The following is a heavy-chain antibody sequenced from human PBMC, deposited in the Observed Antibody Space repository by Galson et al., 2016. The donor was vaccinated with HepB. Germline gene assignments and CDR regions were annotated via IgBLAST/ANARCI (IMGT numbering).Heavy chain of an antibody. V-gene: IGHV3-33*06. D-gene: IGHD6-13*01. Sequence: SLRLSCAASGFTFSSYGVHWVRQAPGKGLEWVAVMWYDGTKKYYADSVEGRFTISRDNSKNTVYLQVNSLRAEDTAVYYCAKGNEESNSGSSWYNWFDPWGQGTLVTVSS. CDR1: GFTFSSYG. J-gene: IGHJ5*02. CDR3: AKGNEESNSGSSWYNWFDP. CDR2: MWYDGTKK.